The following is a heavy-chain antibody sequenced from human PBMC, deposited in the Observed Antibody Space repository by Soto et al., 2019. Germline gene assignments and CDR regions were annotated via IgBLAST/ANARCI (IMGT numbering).Heavy chain of an antibody. Sequence: QVQLVQSGAEVKKPGSSVKVSCKASGGTFSSYAISWVRQAPGQGLEWMGGIITIFGTANYAQKFQGRVTITADESTSTAYMELSSLRSEDTAVYYCARDYYDSSGPSHDYYYYGMDVWGQGTTVTVSS. J-gene: IGHJ6*02. D-gene: IGHD3-22*01. CDR3: ARDYYDSSGPSHDYYYYGMDV. V-gene: IGHV1-69*01. CDR1: GGTFSSYA. CDR2: IITIFGTA.